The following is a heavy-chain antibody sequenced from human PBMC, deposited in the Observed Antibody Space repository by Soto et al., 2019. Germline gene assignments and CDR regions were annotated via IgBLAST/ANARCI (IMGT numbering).Heavy chain of an antibody. Sequence: QVQLVQSGAEEKKPGASVKVSCKASGYTFTSYAMHWVRQAPGQRLEWMGWINAGHGNTKYSQKFQGRVTITRDTAASTAYTELSSLRAEDTAVYYCARDPSYYGMDVWGQGTTVTVSS. V-gene: IGHV1-3*05. CDR2: INAGHGNT. CDR3: ARDPSYYGMDV. CDR1: GYTFTSYA. J-gene: IGHJ6*02.